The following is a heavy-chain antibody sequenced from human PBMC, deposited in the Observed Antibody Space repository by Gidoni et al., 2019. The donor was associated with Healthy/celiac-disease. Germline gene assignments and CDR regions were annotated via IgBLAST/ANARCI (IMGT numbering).Heavy chain of an antibody. D-gene: IGHD3-10*01. CDR2: INWNGGST. J-gene: IGHJ5*02. CDR3: ARAGYYGSGSYLARFDP. Sequence: EVQLVESGGGVVRPGGSLRLSCAASGFTFDDYGMSWVRQAPGKGLEGVSGINWNGGSTGYADSVKGRFTISRDNAKNSLYLQMNSLRAEDTALYHCARAGYYGSGSYLARFDPWGQGTLVTVSS. CDR1: GFTFDDYG. V-gene: IGHV3-20*01.